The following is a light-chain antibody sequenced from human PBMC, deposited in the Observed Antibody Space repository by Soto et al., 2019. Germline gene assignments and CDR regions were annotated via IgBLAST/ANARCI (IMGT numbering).Light chain of an antibody. CDR1: QSVSSN. J-gene: IGKJ1*01. CDR2: GAS. Sequence: EIVMTQSPATLSVSPGERATLSCRASQSVSSNLAWYQQKPGQAPRLLIYGASTSATGIPARFSGSESGTEFTLPITSLQSEDFALYYCQQYNNGWTFGQGTKVEIK. V-gene: IGKV3-15*01. CDR3: QQYNNGWT.